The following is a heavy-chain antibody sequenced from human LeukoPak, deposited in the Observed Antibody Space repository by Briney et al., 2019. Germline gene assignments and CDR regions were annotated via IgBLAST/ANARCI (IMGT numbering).Heavy chain of an antibody. CDR3: AKDTIFGAVYYMDV. V-gene: IGHV3-30*02. CDR1: GFTFSSYG. CDR2: IRYDGSNK. J-gene: IGHJ6*03. D-gene: IGHD3-3*01. Sequence: GGSLRLSCAASGFTFSSYGMHWVRQAPGKGLEWVAFIRYDGSNKYYEDSVKGRFTISRDNSKNTLYLQMNSLRAEDTAVYYCAKDTIFGAVYYMDVWGKGTTVTVSS.